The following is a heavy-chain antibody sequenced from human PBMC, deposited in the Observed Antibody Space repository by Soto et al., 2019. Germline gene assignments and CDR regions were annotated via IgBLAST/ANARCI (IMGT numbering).Heavy chain of an antibody. J-gene: IGHJ4*02. D-gene: IGHD3-22*01. CDR2: ISGSGGST. CDR3: ATPPPHTDNYYDSSGYPPDY. Sequence: EVQLLESGGGLVQPGGSLRLSCAASGFTFSSYAMSWVRQAPGKGLEWVSAISGSGGSTYYADSVKGRFTISRDNSKNTLYLQMNSLRAEDTAVYYCATPPPHTDNYYDSSGYPPDYWGQGTLVTVSS. CDR1: GFTFSSYA. V-gene: IGHV3-23*01.